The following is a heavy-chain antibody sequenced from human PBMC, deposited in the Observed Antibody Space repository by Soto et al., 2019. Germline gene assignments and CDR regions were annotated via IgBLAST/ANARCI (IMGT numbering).Heavy chain of an antibody. J-gene: IGHJ3*02. D-gene: IGHD2-15*01. V-gene: IGHV4-59*01. CDR1: GGSISSYY. CDR2: IYYSGST. Sequence: QVQLQESGPGLVKPSETLSLTCTVSGGSISSYYWSWIRQPPGKGLEWIGYIYYSGSTNYNSSLKSRVTISVDTSKNQFSLKLSSVTAADTAVYYCARDRFDCSGGSCYNVGAFDIWGQGTMVIASS. CDR3: ARDRFDCSGGSCYNVGAFDI.